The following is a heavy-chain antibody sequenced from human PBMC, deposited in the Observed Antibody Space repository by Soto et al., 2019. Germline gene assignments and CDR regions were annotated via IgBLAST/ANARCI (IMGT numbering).Heavy chain of an antibody. Sequence: GGSLRLSCAASGFTFSSYGMHWVRQAPGKGLEWVAVISYDGSNKYYADSVKGRFTISRDNSKNTLYLQMNSLRAEDTAVYYCAKESTLTTYDSSGHDAFDIWGQGTMVTVSS. CDR3: AKESTLTTYDSSGHDAFDI. CDR2: ISYDGSNK. V-gene: IGHV3-30*18. D-gene: IGHD3-22*01. J-gene: IGHJ3*02. CDR1: GFTFSSYG.